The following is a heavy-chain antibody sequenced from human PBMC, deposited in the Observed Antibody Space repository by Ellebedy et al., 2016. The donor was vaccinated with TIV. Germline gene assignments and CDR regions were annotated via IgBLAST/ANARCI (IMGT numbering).Heavy chain of an antibody. CDR1: GYTFTSYG. D-gene: IGHD3-10*01. J-gene: IGHJ4*02. V-gene: IGHV1-18*01. CDR3: ARDPAGSGSYLARYFDY. CDR2: ISAYNGNT. Sequence: ASVKVSCXASGYTFTSYGISWVRQAPGQGLEWMGWISAYNGNTNYAQKLQGRVTMTTDTSTSTAYMELRSPRSDDTAVYYCARDPAGSGSYLARYFDYWGQGTLVTVSS.